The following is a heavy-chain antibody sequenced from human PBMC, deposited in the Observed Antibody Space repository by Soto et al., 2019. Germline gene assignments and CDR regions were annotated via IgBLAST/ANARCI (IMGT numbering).Heavy chain of an antibody. CDR2: ISAYNGNT. CDR1: FYTFTSSR. D-gene: IGHD6-19*01. Sequence: GASVKVSCKACFYTFTSSRIGCVRPSPGQGLDCMGWISAYNGNTNYAQQLQGRVTMTTDTSTSTAYMELRSLRSDDTAVYYCAREGGIAVAGTLTRYYYMDVWGKGTSVTVSS. CDR3: AREGGIAVAGTLTRYYYMDV. J-gene: IGHJ6*03. V-gene: IGHV1-18*01.